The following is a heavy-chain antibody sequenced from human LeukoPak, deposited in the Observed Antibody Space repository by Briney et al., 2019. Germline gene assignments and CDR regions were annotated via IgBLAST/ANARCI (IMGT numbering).Heavy chain of an antibody. V-gene: IGHV3-23*01. CDR3: ARDRGSSSWLSK. J-gene: IGHJ4*02. Sequence: PGGSLRLSCVASGLTFSSYAMSWVRQAPGKGLEGVSAISGSGGSTYYADAVKGRFTISRDNSKNTLYLQMNSLRAEDTAVYYCARDRGSSSWLSKWGQGTLVTVSS. D-gene: IGHD6-13*01. CDR2: ISGSGGST. CDR1: GLTFSSYA.